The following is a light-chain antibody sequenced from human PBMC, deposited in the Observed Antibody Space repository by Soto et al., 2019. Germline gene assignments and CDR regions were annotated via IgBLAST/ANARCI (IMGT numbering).Light chain of an antibody. J-gene: IGKJ1*01. V-gene: IGKV3-11*01. CDR3: QQRDIWPWT. Sequence: EILMTQSPATLSVSPGERAPLSCRASQSVSSYLAWYQQKPGQAPRLLMYDASKRATGIPARFSGSGSGTDFTLTISSLEPEDFAVYYCQQRDIWPWTFGQGTKVDIK. CDR1: QSVSSY. CDR2: DAS.